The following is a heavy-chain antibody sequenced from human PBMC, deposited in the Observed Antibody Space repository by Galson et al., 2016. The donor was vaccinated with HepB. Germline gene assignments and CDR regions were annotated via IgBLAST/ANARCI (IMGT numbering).Heavy chain of an antibody. J-gene: IGHJ5*02. Sequence: SLTCTVSGDSITRGGYYWSWIRQIPGKGLEWIGYIYYSGSTYYNPSLESRLTMSVDTSENQFSLKLNSVTAADTAIYYCARVKVATDVFHWFDPWGQGTLVTVSS. CDR1: GDSITRGGYY. D-gene: IGHD4-23*01. CDR2: IYYSGST. V-gene: IGHV4-31*03. CDR3: ARVKVATDVFHWFDP.